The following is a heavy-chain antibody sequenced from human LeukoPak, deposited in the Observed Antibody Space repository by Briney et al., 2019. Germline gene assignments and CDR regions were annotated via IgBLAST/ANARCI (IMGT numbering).Heavy chain of an antibody. CDR1: GYTFTGYY. CDR3: ARGPAKGFGELFFYYYYMDV. D-gene: IGHD3-10*01. CDR2: INPNSGGT. V-gene: IGHV1-2*02. J-gene: IGHJ6*03. Sequence: ASVKVSCKASGYTFTGYYMHWVRQAPGQGLEWMGWINPNSGGTNYAQKFQGRVTITADESTSTAYMELSSLRSEDTAVYYCARGPAKGFGELFFYYYYMDVWGKGTTVTVSS.